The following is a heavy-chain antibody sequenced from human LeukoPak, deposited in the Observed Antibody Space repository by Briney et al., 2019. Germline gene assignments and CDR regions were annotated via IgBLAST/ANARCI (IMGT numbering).Heavy chain of an antibody. J-gene: IGHJ4*02. Sequence: GGSLRLSCAASGFTFSSYWMSWVRQAPGKGLEWVANMNQDGSEKYSVDSVKGRFTISRDNAKNSLYLQMNSLRAEDTAVYYCARDSPGSPFDYWGQGTLVTVSS. D-gene: IGHD3-10*01. CDR3: ARDSPGSPFDY. V-gene: IGHV3-7*01. CDR1: GFTFSSYW. CDR2: MNQDGSEK.